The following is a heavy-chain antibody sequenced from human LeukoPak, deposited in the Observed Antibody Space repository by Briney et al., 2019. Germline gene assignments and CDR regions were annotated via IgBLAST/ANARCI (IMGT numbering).Heavy chain of an antibody. CDR1: GGSISSYY. Sequence: SETLSLTCTVSGGSISSYYWSWIRQPPGKGLEWIGYIYYSGSTNYNPSLKSRVTISVDTSKNQFSLKLSSVTAADTVVYYCARDLSSLGFDPWGQGTLVTVSS. CDR3: ARDLSSLGFDP. CDR2: IYYSGST. J-gene: IGHJ5*02. V-gene: IGHV4-59*01.